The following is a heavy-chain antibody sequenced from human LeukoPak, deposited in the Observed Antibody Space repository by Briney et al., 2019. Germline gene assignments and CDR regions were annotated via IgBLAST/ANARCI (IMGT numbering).Heavy chain of an antibody. CDR1: GFTFSSYA. J-gene: IGHJ1*01. CDR2: INSDETIS. V-gene: IGHV3-74*01. D-gene: IGHD3-16*01. CDR3: LYGGYFQH. Sequence: PGGSLRLSCAASGFTFSSYAMHWVRQVSNQGLMWVSRINSDETISEYVDSVNGRFTISRDNAKNTLYLQMNSLRAEDTAVYFCLYGGYFQHWGQGTLVTVSS.